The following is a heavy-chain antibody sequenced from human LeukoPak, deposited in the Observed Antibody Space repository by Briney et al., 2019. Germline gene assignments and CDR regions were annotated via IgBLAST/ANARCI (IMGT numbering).Heavy chain of an antibody. V-gene: IGHV3-30*02. CDR3: AHNLWELSRDPYYFDY. CDR1: GFTFSSYG. J-gene: IGHJ4*02. CDR2: IRYDGSNK. D-gene: IGHD3-16*02. Sequence: GGSLRLSCAASGFTFSSYGMHWVRQAPGKGLEWVAFIRYDGSNKYYADSVKGRFTISRDNSKNTLYLQMNSLRAEDTAVYYCAHNLWELSRDPYYFDYWGQGTLVTVSS.